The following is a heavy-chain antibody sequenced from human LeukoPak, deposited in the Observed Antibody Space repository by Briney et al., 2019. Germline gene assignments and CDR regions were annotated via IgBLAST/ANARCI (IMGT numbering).Heavy chain of an antibody. J-gene: IGHJ5*02. D-gene: IGHD2-21*01. CDR2: IYSGGST. CDR1: GFTVSSNY. CDR3: ARTSYGGDCYYYA. Sequence: PGRSLRLSCAASGFTVSSNYMSWVRQAPGKGLEWVSVIYSGGSTYYADSVKGRFTISRDNSKNTLYLQMNSLRAEDTAVYYCARTSYGGDCYYYAWGQGTLVTVSS. V-gene: IGHV3-53*01.